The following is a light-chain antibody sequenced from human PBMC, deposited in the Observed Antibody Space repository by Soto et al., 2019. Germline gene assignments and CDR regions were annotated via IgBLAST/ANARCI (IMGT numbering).Light chain of an antibody. CDR3: QQYESSPPSYT. Sequence: EIVLTQSPGTLSLSPGERATLSCRASQSLSSSYLAWDQQKPGQAPRLLIYAAASRATGIPDRFSGSGSGTDFTLTISRLEPEDFAVDYCQQYESSPPSYTFGQGTKLEIK. V-gene: IGKV3-20*01. CDR1: QSLSSSY. CDR2: AAA. J-gene: IGKJ2*01.